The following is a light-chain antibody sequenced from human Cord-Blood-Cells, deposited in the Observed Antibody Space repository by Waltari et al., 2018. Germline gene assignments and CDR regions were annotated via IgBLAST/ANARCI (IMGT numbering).Light chain of an antibody. CDR2: DVS. Sequence: QSALTQPASVSGSPGQSITISCPGTSSDVGGYNYVSWYQQHPGKAPKLMIYDVSNRPSGVSNRCSGSKSGNTASLTISGLQAEDEADYYCSSYTSSSIPYVFGTGTKVTVL. CDR3: SSYTSSSIPYV. CDR1: SSDVGGYNY. J-gene: IGLJ1*01. V-gene: IGLV2-14*01.